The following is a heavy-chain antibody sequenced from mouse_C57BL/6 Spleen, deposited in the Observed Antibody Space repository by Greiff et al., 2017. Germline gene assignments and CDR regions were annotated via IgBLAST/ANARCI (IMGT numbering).Heavy chain of an antibody. V-gene: IGHV1-69*01. CDR3: ARSDGNYVHYYAMYY. CDR1: GYTFTSYW. J-gene: IGHJ4*01. CDR2: IDPSDSNT. D-gene: IGHD2-1*01. Sequence: VQLQQPGAELVMPGASVKLSCKASGYTFTSYWMHWVKQRPGQGLEWIGEIDPSDSNTNYNQKFKVKSTLTVDKSSSTAYMQLSSLTSEDSAVYYFARSDGNYVHYYAMYYWGQGTSVTVSS.